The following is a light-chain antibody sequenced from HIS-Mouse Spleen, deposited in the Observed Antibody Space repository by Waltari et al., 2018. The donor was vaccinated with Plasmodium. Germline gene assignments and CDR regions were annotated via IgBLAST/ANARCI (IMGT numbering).Light chain of an antibody. CDR3: YSTDSSGNHRV. CDR1: ALPKQY. J-gene: IGLJ3*02. Sequence: SYELTQPPSVSVSPGQTARVTCSGGALPKQYAYWYQQKSGKAPVLVISEDSKRPSGIPERFSGSSSGTMATLTISGAQVEDEADYYCYSTDSSGNHRVFGGGTKLTVL. CDR2: EDS. V-gene: IGLV3-10*01.